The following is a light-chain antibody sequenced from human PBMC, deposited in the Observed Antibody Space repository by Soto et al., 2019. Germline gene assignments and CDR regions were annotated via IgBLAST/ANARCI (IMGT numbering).Light chain of an antibody. J-gene: IGLJ1*01. CDR3: SSYSSSGTLYV. CDR1: SSDVGDYNY. CDR2: DVS. Sequence: QSALTQPASVSGSPGQSITISCTGSSSDVGDYNYVAWYQQHPDKAPKLMIFDVSSRPSGVSNRFSGSTSGSTASLTISGLQAEDEADDFCSSYSSSGTLYVFGTGTKLTVL. V-gene: IGLV2-14*03.